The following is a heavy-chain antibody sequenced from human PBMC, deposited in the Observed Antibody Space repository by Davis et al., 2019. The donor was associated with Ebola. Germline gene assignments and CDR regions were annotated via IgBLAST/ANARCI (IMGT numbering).Heavy chain of an antibody. CDR1: GYTFTSYG. CDR3: ARVYSGSYYYYYGMDV. V-gene: IGHV1-18*01. CDR2: ISAYNGNT. D-gene: IGHD1-26*01. Sequence: SVKVSCKASGYTFTSYGISWVRQAPGQGLEWMGWISAYNGNTNYAQKLQGRVTMTTDTSTSTAYMELSSLRSEDTAVYYCARVYSGSYYYYYGMDVWGQGTTVTVSS. J-gene: IGHJ6*02.